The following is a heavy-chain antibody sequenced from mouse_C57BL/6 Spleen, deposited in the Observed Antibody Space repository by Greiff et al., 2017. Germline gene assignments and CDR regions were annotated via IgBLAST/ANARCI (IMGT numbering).Heavy chain of an antibody. J-gene: IGHJ4*01. CDR2: IWSGGST. D-gene: IGHD1-1*01. V-gene: IGHV2-2*01. CDR1: GFSLTSYG. CDR3: ARGGPTVVYYYAMDY. Sequence: VKLVESGPGLVQPSQSLSITCTVSGFSLTSYGVHWVRQSPGKGLEWLGVIWSGGSTDYNAAFISRLSISKDNSKSQVFFKMNSLQADDTAIYYCARGGPTVVYYYAMDYWGQGTSVTVSS.